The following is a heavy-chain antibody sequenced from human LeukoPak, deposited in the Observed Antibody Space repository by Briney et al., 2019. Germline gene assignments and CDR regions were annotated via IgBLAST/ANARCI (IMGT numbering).Heavy chain of an antibody. J-gene: IGHJ5*02. CDR3: AREISSWYRTEGRFDP. D-gene: IGHD6-13*01. V-gene: IGHV3-7*01. CDR1: GFIFSNYW. Sequence: GGSLRLSCAASGFIFSNYWMSWVRQAPGKGLEWVANIKQDGGEKSYVDSVTGRFTISRDNAKNSLYLQMNSLRAEDTAVYYCAREISSWYRTEGRFDPWGQGTLVTVSS. CDR2: IKQDGGEK.